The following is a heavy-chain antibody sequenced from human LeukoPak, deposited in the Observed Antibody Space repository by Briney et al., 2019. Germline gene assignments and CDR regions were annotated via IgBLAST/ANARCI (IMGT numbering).Heavy chain of an antibody. CDR1: GFTFSSYW. CDR3: ARASAVAGTRDY. CDR2: IKEDGRDK. Sequence: GGSLRLSCAASGFTFSSYWMSWVRQAPGKGLEWVANIKEDGRDKYYVDSVKGRFTISRDNAKNSLYLQMNSLRSEDTAVYYCARASAVAGTRDYWGQGTLVTVSS. J-gene: IGHJ4*02. V-gene: IGHV3-7*01. D-gene: IGHD6-19*01.